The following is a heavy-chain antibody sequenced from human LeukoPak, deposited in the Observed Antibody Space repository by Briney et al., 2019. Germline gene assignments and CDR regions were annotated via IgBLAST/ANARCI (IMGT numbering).Heavy chain of an antibody. CDR2: ISGGGDIT. Sequence: GGSLRLSCAASGFNFANHAMSWVRQTPGKGLEWVSAISGGGDITYYADSVTGRFTISRDNSKDTLFLQMHSLRPGDTAVYYCVRGRIAANYWGQGTLVTVSS. V-gene: IGHV3-23*01. CDR3: VRGRIAANY. D-gene: IGHD6-13*01. J-gene: IGHJ4*02. CDR1: GFNFANHA.